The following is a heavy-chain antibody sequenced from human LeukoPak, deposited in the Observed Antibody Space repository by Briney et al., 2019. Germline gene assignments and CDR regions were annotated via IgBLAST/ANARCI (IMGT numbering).Heavy chain of an antibody. D-gene: IGHD1-20*01. J-gene: IGHJ4*02. CDR1: GFTFSSYS. V-gene: IGHV3-21*01. CDR2: ISSSSDNM. Sequence: GGSLRLSCAASGFTFSSYSMNWVRQAPGKGVEWVSCISSSSDNMYYEDSVKGRFTISRDNAKNSLYLQMHSLRGEDTAVYYCARTRGDGQFNWNYFDYWGQGTLATVSS. CDR3: ARTRGDGQFNWNYFDY.